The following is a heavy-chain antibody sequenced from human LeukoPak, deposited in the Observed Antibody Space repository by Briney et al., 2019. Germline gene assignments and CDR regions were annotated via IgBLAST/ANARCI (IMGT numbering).Heavy chain of an antibody. CDR3: AKEMKPWMHFDY. J-gene: IGHJ4*02. CDR1: GFTFSRSA. V-gene: IGHV3-30*18. CDR2: ISHDGSNT. Sequence: HPGGSLRLSCAASGFTFSRSAVHWVRQAPAKGLEWVAVISHDGSNTDYTDSVKGRFTISRDNSKNTLYLQMNSLRAEDTAVYYCAKEMKPWMHFDYWGQGTLVTVSA. D-gene: IGHD5-12*01.